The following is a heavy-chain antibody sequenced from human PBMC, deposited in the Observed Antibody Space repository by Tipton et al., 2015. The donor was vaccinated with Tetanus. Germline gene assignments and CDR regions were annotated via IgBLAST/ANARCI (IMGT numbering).Heavy chain of an antibody. J-gene: IGHJ4*02. Sequence: TLSLTCAVSGDSIITNNWWSWVRQAPGRGLEWLGEIYHTATANYNPSLTARVTMSVDKAKNEFSLKLNSVTAADTAVYYCARLRPINGRLQFDSWGPGTLVTVSS. CDR3: ARLRPINGRLQFDS. V-gene: IGHV4-4*02. D-gene: IGHD1-26*01. CDR2: IYHTATA. CDR1: GDSIITNNW.